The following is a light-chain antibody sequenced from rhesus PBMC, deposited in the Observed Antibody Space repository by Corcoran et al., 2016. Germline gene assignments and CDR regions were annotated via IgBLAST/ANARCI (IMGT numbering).Light chain of an antibody. CDR3: QQYNCAPYS. V-gene: IGKV1-21*01. CDR1: QGISSW. Sequence: DIQMTQSPSSLSASVGDRVTITCRASQGISSWLAWYQQKPGKAPELRIYKASSLQSGVPSRCSGSGSGTDFTLPLSSLQPDDFATYYCQQYNCAPYSFGQGTKVEI. CDR2: KAS. J-gene: IGKJ2*01.